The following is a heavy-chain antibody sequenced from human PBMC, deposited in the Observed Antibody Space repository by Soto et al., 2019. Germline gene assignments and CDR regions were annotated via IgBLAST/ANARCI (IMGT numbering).Heavy chain of an antibody. Sequence: ASVKVSCKVSGYTLTELSKHWVRQAPGKGLEWMGGFDPEDGETIYAQKFQGRVTMTEDTSTDTAYMELSSLRSEDTAVYYCAVEDYDFWSFDPWGQGTPVTVSS. CDR3: AVEDYDFWSFDP. J-gene: IGHJ5*02. D-gene: IGHD3-3*01. CDR1: GYTLTELS. V-gene: IGHV1-24*01. CDR2: FDPEDGET.